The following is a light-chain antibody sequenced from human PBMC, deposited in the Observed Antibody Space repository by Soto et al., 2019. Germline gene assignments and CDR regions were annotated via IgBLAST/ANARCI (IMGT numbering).Light chain of an antibody. CDR2: GTS. CDR3: QQYNNWPPLT. V-gene: IGKV3-15*01. J-gene: IGKJ4*01. CDR1: QSVASN. Sequence: EIVLTQSPGTLSLSPGERATLSCRASQSVASNYLAWYQQKAGQAPRLLIYGTSTRATGIPARFSGSGSGTEFTLTISSLQSEDFAVYYCQQYNNWPPLTFGGGTKVEIK.